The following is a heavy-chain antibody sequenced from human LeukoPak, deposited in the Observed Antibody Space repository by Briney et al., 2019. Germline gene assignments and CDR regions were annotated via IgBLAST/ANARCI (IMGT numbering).Heavy chain of an antibody. J-gene: IGHJ3*02. V-gene: IGHV5-51*01. CDR1: GYSFTSYW. D-gene: IGHD5-12*01. Sequence: GESLKISCKGSGYSFTSYWIGWVRQMPGKGPEWMGIIYPGDSDTRYSPSFQGQVTISADKSISTAYLQWSSLKASDTAMYYCARPIGKPYSGYERLGAFDIWGQGTMVTVSS. CDR2: IYPGDSDT. CDR3: ARPIGKPYSGYERLGAFDI.